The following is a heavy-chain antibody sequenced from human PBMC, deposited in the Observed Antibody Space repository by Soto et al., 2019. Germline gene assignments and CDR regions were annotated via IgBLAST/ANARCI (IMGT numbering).Heavy chain of an antibody. J-gene: IGHJ4*02. CDR1: GGSMSSYD. V-gene: IGHV4-59*08. CDR3: ARRYGSAIDY. Sequence: PSETLSLTCSVSGGSMSSYDWIWIRQPPGKGLEWIGYIYYSGSTNYNPSLKSRVTISVDTSKNQFSLKLSSVTAADTAVYYCARRYGSAIDYWGQGTLVTVSS. D-gene: IGHD1-26*01. CDR2: IYYSGST.